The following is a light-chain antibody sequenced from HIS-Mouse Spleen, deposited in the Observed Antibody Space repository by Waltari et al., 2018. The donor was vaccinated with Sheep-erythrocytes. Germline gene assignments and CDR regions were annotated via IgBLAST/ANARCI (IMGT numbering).Light chain of an antibody. CDR1: SSDVGSYNL. CDR2: EGS. CDR3: CSYAGSSTPWV. V-gene: IGLV2-23*01. Sequence: QSALTQPASVSGSPGQSITISCTGTSSDVGSYNLVSWYQQHPGQAPKLMIYEGSKRHSGVANRFSGSKSGNTASLTISGLQAEDEADYYCCSYAGSSTPWVFGGGTKLTVL. J-gene: IGLJ3*02.